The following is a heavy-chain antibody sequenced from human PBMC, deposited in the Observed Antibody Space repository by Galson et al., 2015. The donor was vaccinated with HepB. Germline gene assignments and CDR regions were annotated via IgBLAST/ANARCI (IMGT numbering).Heavy chain of an antibody. J-gene: IGHJ4*02. V-gene: IGHV1-46*01. CDR3: ARGVLLWDGPDY. Sequence: VKVSCKASGYKFTSYYMHWVRQAPGQGLEWMGIINPSGGSTDYAQKFRGRLTMTRDTSTSTVFMELSSLRSEDTAVYHCARGVLLWDGPDYWGQGTLVTASS. CDR2: INPSGGST. CDR1: GYKFTSYY. D-gene: IGHD3-10*01.